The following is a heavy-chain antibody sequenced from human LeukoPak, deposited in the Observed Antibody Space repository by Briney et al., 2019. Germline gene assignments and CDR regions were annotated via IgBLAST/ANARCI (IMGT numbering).Heavy chain of an antibody. D-gene: IGHD3-10*01. V-gene: IGHV1-18*01. CDR3: ARNSIGEIDWFDP. CDR2: ISPYNGNT. J-gene: IGHJ5*02. Sequence: ASVKVSCKASGYTFTSYGISWVRQAPGQGLEWMGWISPYNGNTNYAQKLQGRVTMTTDTSTSTAYMEMRSLRSDDPAVYYCARNSIGEIDWFDPWGQGTLVTVSS. CDR1: GYTFTSYG.